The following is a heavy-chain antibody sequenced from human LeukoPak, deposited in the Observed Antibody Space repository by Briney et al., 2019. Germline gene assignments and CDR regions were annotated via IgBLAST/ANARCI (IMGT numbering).Heavy chain of an antibody. CDR3: ARDRKPYYYDSSGYYGFDY. J-gene: IGHJ4*02. D-gene: IGHD3-22*01. CDR2: IIPIFGTA. Sequence: ASVKVSCKASGGTFSSYAISWVRQAPGQGLGWMGRIIPIFGTANYAQKFQGRVTITTDESTSTAYMELSSLRSEDTAVYYCARDRKPYYYDSSGYYGFDYWGQGTLVTVSS. V-gene: IGHV1-69*05. CDR1: GGTFSSYA.